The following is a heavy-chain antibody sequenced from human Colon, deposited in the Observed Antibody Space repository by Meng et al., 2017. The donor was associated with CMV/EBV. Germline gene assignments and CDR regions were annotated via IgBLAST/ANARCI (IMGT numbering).Heavy chain of an antibody. J-gene: IGHJ1*01. CDR1: GYTFTGYY. Sequence: QVELVQSGAEVTKHGASVKVSCKASGYTFTGYYMHWVRQAPGQGLEWMGWINPNSGGTNYAQKFQGRVTMTRDTSISTAYMELSRLRSDDTAVYYCATVSSGYYLYFQHWGQGTLVTVSS. CDR2: INPNSGGT. D-gene: IGHD3-22*01. CDR3: ATVSSGYYLYFQH. V-gene: IGHV1-2*02.